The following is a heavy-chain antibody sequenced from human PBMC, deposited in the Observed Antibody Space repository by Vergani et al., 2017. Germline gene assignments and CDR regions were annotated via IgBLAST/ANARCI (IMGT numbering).Heavy chain of an antibody. CDR1: GFTFSSYS. Sequence: EVQLVESGGGLVQPGGSLRLSCAASGFTFSSYSMNWVRQAPGKGLEWVSYISSSSSYIYYADSVKGRFTISRDNAKNSLYLQMNSLRAEDTAVYYCARALGGYCSGGSCYSLLAGNWYFDLWGRGTLVTVSS. D-gene: IGHD2-15*01. CDR2: ISSSSSYI. CDR3: ARALGGYCSGGSCYSLLAGNWYFDL. V-gene: IGHV3-21*05. J-gene: IGHJ2*01.